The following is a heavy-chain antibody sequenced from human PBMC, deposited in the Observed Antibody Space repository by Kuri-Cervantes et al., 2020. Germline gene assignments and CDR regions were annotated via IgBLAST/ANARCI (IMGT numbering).Heavy chain of an antibody. V-gene: IGHV3-33*01. CDR3: ARAPYCSGGSCYSPAYYYYGMDV. D-gene: IGHD2-15*01. Sequence: GESLKISCAASGFTFSSYGVHWVRQAPGKGLEWVAVIWYDGSNKYYADSVKGRFTISRDNSKNTLYLQMNSLRAEDTAVYYCARAPYCSGGSCYSPAYYYYGMDVCGQATTVIASS. CDR1: GFTFSSYG. J-gene: IGHJ6*02. CDR2: IWYDGSNK.